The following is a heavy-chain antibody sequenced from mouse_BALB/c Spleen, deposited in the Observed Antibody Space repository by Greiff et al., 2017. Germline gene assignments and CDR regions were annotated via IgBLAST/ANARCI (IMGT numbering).Heavy chain of an antibody. J-gene: IGHJ2*01. CDR3: AMWTLGDYYGGDY. Sequence: QVQLQQSGAELMKPGASVKISCKATGYTFSSYWIEWVKQRPGHGLEWIGEILPGSGSTNYNEKFKGKATFTADTSSNTAYMQLSSLTSEDSAVYYCAMWTLGDYYGGDYWGQGTTLTVSS. V-gene: IGHV1-9*01. CDR2: ILPGSGST. D-gene: IGHD1-1*01. CDR1: GYTFSSYW.